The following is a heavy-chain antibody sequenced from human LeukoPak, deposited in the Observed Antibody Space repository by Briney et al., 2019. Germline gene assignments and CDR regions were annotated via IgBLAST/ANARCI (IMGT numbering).Heavy chain of an antibody. D-gene: IGHD6-13*01. CDR3: ARVYSSSWYVPHWFDP. V-gene: IGHV3-48*01. Sequence: GGSLRLSCAASGFTFSTYSMNWVRQAPGKGLEWVSYITGDTSTIYYADSVKGRFTISRDNTENSLYLQMSSLRAEDTAVYYCARVYSSSWYVPHWFDPWGQGTLVTVSS. CDR1: GFTFSTYS. J-gene: IGHJ5*02. CDR2: ITGDTSTI.